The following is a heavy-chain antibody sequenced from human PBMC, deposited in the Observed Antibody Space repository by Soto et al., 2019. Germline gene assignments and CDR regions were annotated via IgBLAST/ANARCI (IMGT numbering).Heavy chain of an antibody. CDR1: GFTFSDYY. Sequence: PGGSLRLSCAASGFTFSDYYMDWVRQAPGKGLEWVGRIRKKANSYTTEYAASVKGRFTISRDDSKNSLYLQMSSLKTDDTAVSHSPRVPGAGTYHFDYWGQGALVTVSS. V-gene: IGHV3-72*01. J-gene: IGHJ4*02. CDR3: PRVPGAGTYHFDY. CDR2: IRKKANSYTT. D-gene: IGHD1-1*01.